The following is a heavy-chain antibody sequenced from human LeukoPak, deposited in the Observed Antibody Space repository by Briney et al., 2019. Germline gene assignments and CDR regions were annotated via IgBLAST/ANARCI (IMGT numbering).Heavy chain of an antibody. Sequence: SETLSLTCAVYGGSFSGYYWSWIRQPPGKGLEWIGYIYYTGTTDSNPSLKSRVTISLDTSKNQFSLNLSSVTAADTAVYYCARRWVYDKRAFDAWGQGTMVTVSS. D-gene: IGHD3-16*01. CDR2: IYYTGTT. CDR1: GGSFSGYY. J-gene: IGHJ3*01. V-gene: IGHV4-59*08. CDR3: ARRWVYDKRAFDA.